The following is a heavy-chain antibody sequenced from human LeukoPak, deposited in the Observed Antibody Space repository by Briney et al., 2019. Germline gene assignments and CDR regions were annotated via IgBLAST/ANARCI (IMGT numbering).Heavy chain of an antibody. J-gene: IGHJ4*02. CDR1: GGSISSYY. CDR2: IYHSGST. D-gene: IGHD3-10*01. V-gene: IGHV4-38-2*02. CDR3: ARAATYYYGSGSIDY. Sequence: SETLSLTCTVSGGSISSYYWGWIRQPPGKGLEWIGSIYHSGSTYYNPSLKSRVTISVDTSKNQFSLKLSSVTAADTAVYYCARAATYYYGSGSIDYWGQGTLVTVSS.